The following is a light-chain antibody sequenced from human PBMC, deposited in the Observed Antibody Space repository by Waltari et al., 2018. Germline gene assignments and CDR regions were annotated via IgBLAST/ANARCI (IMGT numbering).Light chain of an antibody. CDR2: WTS. V-gene: IGKV4-1*01. CDR1: LYSANNKNY. CDR3: QQYYTTPHT. J-gene: IGKJ2*01. Sequence: LYSANNKNYLAWYQHKPGQPPKLLIYWTSTRESGVPDRFSGSGSGTDFTLTISSLQAEDVAVYYCQQYYTTPHTFGQGTKLEIK.